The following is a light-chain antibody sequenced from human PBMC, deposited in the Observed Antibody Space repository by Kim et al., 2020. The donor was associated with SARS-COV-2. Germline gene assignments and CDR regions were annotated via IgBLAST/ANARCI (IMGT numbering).Light chain of an antibody. J-gene: IGKJ2*01. CDR1: QSVSSSY. CDR3: QQYGSSSYA. CDR2: GAS. V-gene: IGKV3-20*01. Sequence: EIVLTQSPGTLSLSPGERATLSCRASQSVSSSYLAWYQQKPGQAPRLLIYGASSRATGIPDRFSGSGSGIDFTLTISRLEPEDFAVYYCQQYGSSSYAFGQGTKLEI.